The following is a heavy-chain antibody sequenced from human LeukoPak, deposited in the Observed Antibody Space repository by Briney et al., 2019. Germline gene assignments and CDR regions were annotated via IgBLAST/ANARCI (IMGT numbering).Heavy chain of an antibody. D-gene: IGHD3-22*01. Sequence: SETLSLTCNVSGGSITSYYWNWIRQPPGKGLEWIGYIYYTGSTNSNPSLKSRLTISLDTSKKQFPLKLSSVTAADTATYYCASSYFYDGNRYFDYWGQGALVTVSS. CDR3: ASSYFYDGNRYFDY. CDR2: IYYTGST. CDR1: GGSITSYY. V-gene: IGHV4-59*08. J-gene: IGHJ4*02.